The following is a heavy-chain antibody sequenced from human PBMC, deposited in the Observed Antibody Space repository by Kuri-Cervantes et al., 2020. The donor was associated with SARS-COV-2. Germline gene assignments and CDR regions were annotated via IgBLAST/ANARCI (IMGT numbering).Heavy chain of an antibody. CDR2: IRDDRSNK. D-gene: IGHD6-13*01. J-gene: IGHJ4*02. CDR3: ARGAIAAAGTFDY. V-gene: IGHV3-30*02. CDR1: GFTFSSFA. Sequence: GESLKISCAASGFTFSSFAMHWVRQAPGKGLEWVSFIRDDRSNKNYADSVKGRFTISRDNSRNILYLQMNSLRAEDTAVYYWARGAIAAAGTFDYWGQGTLVTVSS.